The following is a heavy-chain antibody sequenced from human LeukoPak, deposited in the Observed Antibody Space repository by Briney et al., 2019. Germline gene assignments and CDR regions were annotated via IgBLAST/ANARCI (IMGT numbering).Heavy chain of an antibody. D-gene: IGHD2-8*01. CDR1: GASINSYY. CDR2: IYYSGST. V-gene: IGHV4-39*01. J-gene: IGHJ4*02. CDR3: ARDRACSNGVCSYFDY. Sequence: SETLSLTCTVSGASINSYYWGWIRQPPGKGLEWIGSIYYSGSTWYNPSLKSRVTVSADTSKNQFSLKLTSVTAADTAVYYCARDRACSNGVCSYFDYWGQGTVVTVSS.